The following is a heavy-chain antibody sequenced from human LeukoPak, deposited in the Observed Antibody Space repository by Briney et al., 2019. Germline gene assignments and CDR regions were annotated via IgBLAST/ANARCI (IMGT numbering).Heavy chain of an antibody. V-gene: IGHV1-18*01. J-gene: IGHJ5*02. Sequence: ASVKVSCKASGYTFMGYGISWVRQAPGQGLEWMGWISPYTGNTNYAQKFQGRVTVTTDTSTSTAYMELRSLRYDDTAVYYCARSVRGVGTHWFAPWGQGTLVTVSS. CDR2: ISPYTGNT. CDR1: GYTFMGYG. CDR3: ARSVRGVGTHWFAP. D-gene: IGHD3-10*01.